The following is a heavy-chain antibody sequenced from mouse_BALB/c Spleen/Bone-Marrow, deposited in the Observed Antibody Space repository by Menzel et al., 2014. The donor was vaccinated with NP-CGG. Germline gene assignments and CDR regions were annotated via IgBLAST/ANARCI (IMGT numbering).Heavy chain of an antibody. CDR3: TREGDSPFAY. V-gene: IGHV1S81*02. J-gene: IGHJ3*01. CDR1: SYTFTSYY. D-gene: IGHD2-13*01. Sequence: LVESGAELVKPGASVKLSCKASSYTFTSYYMFWVKQRPGQGLEWIGEINPSNGGTNFNEKFKSKATLTVDKSSSTAYMQLSSLTSEDSAVYYCTREGDSPFAYWGQGTLVTVSA. CDR2: INPSNGGT.